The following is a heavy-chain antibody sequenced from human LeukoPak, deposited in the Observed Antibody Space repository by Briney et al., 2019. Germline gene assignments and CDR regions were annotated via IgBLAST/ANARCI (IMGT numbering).Heavy chain of an antibody. Sequence: SQTLSLTCAIAGDSVSNNSAAWNWIRQSPSRGLEWLGRTYYRSKWYNDYAVSVKSRITINPDTSKNQFSLQVNSVTPEDTAVYYCARAPTPIIAVAGSFDYWGQGTLVTVSS. D-gene: IGHD6-19*01. J-gene: IGHJ4*02. V-gene: IGHV6-1*01. CDR3: ARAPTPIIAVAGSFDY. CDR1: GDSVSNNSAA. CDR2: TYYRSKWYN.